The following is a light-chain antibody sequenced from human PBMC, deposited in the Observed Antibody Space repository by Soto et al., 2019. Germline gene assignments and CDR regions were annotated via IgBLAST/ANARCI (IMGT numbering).Light chain of an antibody. CDR1: QSISSW. J-gene: IGKJ5*01. CDR2: KAS. Sequence: DIQMTQSPSTLSASVGDRVTITCRASQSISSWLAWYQQKPGKAPKLLIYKASSLESGVPPRFSGSGSGTDFTLTISSLQPEDVATYFCQQSYRTPITFGQGTRLEIK. V-gene: IGKV1-5*03. CDR3: QQSYRTPIT.